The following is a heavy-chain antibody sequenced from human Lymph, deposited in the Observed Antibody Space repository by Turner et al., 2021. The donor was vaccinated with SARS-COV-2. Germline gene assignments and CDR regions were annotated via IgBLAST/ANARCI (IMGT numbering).Heavy chain of an antibody. CDR1: GYTLTALS. V-gene: IGHV1-24*01. J-gene: IGHJ4*02. CDR2: FDPEDGET. CDR3: ATLKSNWKILTGRYYFDF. D-gene: IGHD1-1*01. Sequence: QFQLVQSGAEVKKPGASVKVPCKVSGYTLTALSIHWVRQAPGKGLEWMGGFDPEDGETIYAQKFQGRVTMTEDTSTDTAYMELSSLRSEDTAVYYCATLKSNWKILTGRYYFDFWGQGTLVTVSS.